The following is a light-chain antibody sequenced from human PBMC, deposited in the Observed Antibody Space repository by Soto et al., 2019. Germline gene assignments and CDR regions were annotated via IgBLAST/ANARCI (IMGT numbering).Light chain of an antibody. CDR1: QSVSSSY. J-gene: IGKJ2*01. V-gene: IGKV3-20*01. CDR3: XXYXSSPPYT. Sequence: EIVLTQSPGTLSLSPGERATLSCRASQSVSSSYLAWYQQKPGQAPRLLIYGASSRATGIPDRFSGSGSGTDFTLTISRLEPEDXAVXXXXXYXSSPPYTFGQGTKLEIK. CDR2: GAS.